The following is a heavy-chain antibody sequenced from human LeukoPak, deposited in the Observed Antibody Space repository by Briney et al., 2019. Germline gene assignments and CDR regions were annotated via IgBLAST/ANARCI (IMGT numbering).Heavy chain of an antibody. D-gene: IGHD1-1*01. J-gene: IGHJ6*02. CDR1: GYTFTGYY. CDR2: INPNSGGT. V-gene: IGHV1-2*02. Sequence: GASVKVSCKASGYTFTGYYMHWVRQAPGQGLEWMGWINPNSGGTNYAQKFQGRVTMTRDTSISTAYMELSRLRSDDTAVYYCARSDTKLELTPWYYYYGMDVWGQGTTVTVSS. CDR3: ARSDTKLELTPWYYYYGMDV.